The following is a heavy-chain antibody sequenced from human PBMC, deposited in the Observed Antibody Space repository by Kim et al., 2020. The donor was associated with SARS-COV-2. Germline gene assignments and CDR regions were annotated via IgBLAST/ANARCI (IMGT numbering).Heavy chain of an antibody. Sequence: SETLSLTCTVSGGSISSGGYYWSWIRQHPGKGLEWIGYIYYSGSTYYNPSLKSRVTISVDTSKNQFSLKLSSVTAADTAVYYCAGFPYVWGSNGRGGFDYWGQGTLVTVSS. CDR3: AGFPYVWGSNGRGGFDY. V-gene: IGHV4-31*03. D-gene: IGHD3-16*01. CDR1: GGSISSGGYY. CDR2: IYYSGST. J-gene: IGHJ4*02.